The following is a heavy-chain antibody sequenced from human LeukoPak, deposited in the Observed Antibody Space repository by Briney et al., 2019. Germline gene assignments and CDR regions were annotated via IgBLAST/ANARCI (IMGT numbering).Heavy chain of an antibody. Sequence: SVKVSCKASGGTFSSYAISWVRQAPGQGLEWMGGIIPIFGTANYAQKFQGRVTITTDESTSTAYMELSSLRSEDTAVYYCARGGAVFGVVIMDDAFDIWGQGTMVTVSS. CDR2: IIPIFGTA. J-gene: IGHJ3*02. CDR3: ARGGAVFGVVIMDDAFDI. D-gene: IGHD3-3*01. V-gene: IGHV1-69*05. CDR1: GGTFSSYA.